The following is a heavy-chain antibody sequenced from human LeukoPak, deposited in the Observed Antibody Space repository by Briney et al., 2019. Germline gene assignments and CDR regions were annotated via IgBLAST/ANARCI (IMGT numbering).Heavy chain of an antibody. CDR3: AKLTGYCSSVSCYAGIDY. CDR2: ISYDGSNK. Sequence: GGSLRLSCAASGFTFSSYAMHWVRQAPGKGLEWVAVISYDGSNKYYADSVKGRFTISRDNSKNTLFLQMTSLRAEDTAVYYCAKLTGYCSSVSCYAGIDYWGQGTLVTVSS. D-gene: IGHD2-2*01. J-gene: IGHJ4*02. CDR1: GFTFSSYA. V-gene: IGHV3-30-3*02.